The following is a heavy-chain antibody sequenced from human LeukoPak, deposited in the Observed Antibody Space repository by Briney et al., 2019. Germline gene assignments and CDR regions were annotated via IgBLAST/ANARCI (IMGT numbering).Heavy chain of an antibody. V-gene: IGHV3-21*01. D-gene: IGHD3-16*02. J-gene: IGHJ4*02. CDR3: ARDRNYDYIWGSYRPDYFDY. CDR1: GFTFSSYT. Sequence: PGGSLRLSCAASGFTFSSYTMNWVRQAPGKGLEWVSSISGSSSYMYYADSVKGRFTISRDNAKNSLYLQMNSLRAEDTAVYYCARDRNYDYIWGSYRPDYFDYWGQGPLVAVSS. CDR2: ISGSSSYM.